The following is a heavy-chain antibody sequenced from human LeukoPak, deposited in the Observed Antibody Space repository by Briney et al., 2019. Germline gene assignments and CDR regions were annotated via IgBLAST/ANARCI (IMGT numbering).Heavy chain of an antibody. Sequence: SETLSLTCTVSGGLISISTYYWGWIRQPPGKGLEWIGSIYYSGTTHYNPSLKSRVTIAVDTSKNQFSLKLSSVTAADTAVYYCARDSDSSGYYFDYWGQGTLVTVSS. J-gene: IGHJ4*02. V-gene: IGHV4-39*07. D-gene: IGHD3-22*01. CDR3: ARDSDSSGYYFDY. CDR2: IYYSGTT. CDR1: GGLISISTYY.